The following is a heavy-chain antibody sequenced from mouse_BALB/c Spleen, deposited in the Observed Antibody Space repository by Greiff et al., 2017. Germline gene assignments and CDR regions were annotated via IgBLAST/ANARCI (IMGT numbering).Heavy chain of an antibody. J-gene: IGHJ2*01. V-gene: IGHV5-6-4*01. CDR1: GFTFSSYT. CDR3: TREPTGTFFDY. D-gene: IGHD4-1*02. Sequence: EVQGVESGGGLVKPGGSLKLSCAASGFTFSSYTMSWVRQTPEKRLEWVATISSGGSYTYYPDSVKGRFTISRDNAKNTLYLQMSSLKSEDTAMYYCTREPTGTFFDYWGQGTTLTVSS. CDR2: ISSGGSYT.